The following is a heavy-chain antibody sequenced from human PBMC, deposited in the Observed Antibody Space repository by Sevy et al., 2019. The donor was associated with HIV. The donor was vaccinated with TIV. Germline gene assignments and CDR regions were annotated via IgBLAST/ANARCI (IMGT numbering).Heavy chain of an antibody. Sequence: GGSLRLSCATSGFTFGSYSMHWVRQAPGKGLEWVATISYAGINKHYADSVKGRFTISRDNFKNSLSLQMNSLRAEDTAVYFCALERLSSDVAEYFQNWGQGTLVTVSS. J-gene: IGHJ1*01. CDR1: GFTFGSYS. V-gene: IGHV3-30-3*01. CDR2: ISYAGINK. CDR3: ALERLSSDVAEYFQN. D-gene: IGHD1-1*01.